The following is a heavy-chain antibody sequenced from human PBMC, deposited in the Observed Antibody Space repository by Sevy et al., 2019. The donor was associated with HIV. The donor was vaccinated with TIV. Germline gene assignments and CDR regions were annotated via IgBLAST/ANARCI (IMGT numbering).Heavy chain of an antibody. V-gene: IGHV4-4*02. J-gene: IGHJ5*02. D-gene: IGHD2-21*01. CDR2: LSARGRT. Sequence: SETLSLICAVSGGSISSGDWYSWVRQPPWQGLEWIGELSARGRTNYNPSLKSRVTTSVDTSKNQFSLKLSSVTAADTAVYYCMKHIGHSFDPWGQGTLVTVSS. CDR1: GGSISSGDW. CDR3: MKHIGHSFDP.